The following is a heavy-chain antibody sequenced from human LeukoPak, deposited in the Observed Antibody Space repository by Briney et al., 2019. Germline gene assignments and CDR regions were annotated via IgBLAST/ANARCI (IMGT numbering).Heavy chain of an antibody. CDR2: ISGSGDST. J-gene: IGHJ4*02. CDR3: AKRSGSYYWGFDY. V-gene: IGHV3-23*01. Sequence: PGGSLRLSCAASRFTFSTFAMSWVRQAPGKGLEWVSVISGSGDSTYYADSVKGRFTVSRDNSKNTLYLQMNSLRAEDTAVYYCAKRSGSYYWGFDYWGQGTLVTVSS. D-gene: IGHD3-10*01. CDR1: RFTFSTFA.